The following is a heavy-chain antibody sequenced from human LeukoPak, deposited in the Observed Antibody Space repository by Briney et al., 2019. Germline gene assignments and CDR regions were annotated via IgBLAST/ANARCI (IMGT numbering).Heavy chain of an antibody. Sequence: SETLSLTCTVSGGSISGYYWSWIRQPPGKGLEWIGEINHSGSTNYNPSLKSRVTISVDTSKNQFSLKLSSVTAADTAVYYCARVGVIAARRVFDYWGQGTLVTVS. CDR3: ARVGVIAARRVFDY. J-gene: IGHJ4*02. V-gene: IGHV4-34*01. D-gene: IGHD6-6*01. CDR2: INHSGST. CDR1: GGSISGYY.